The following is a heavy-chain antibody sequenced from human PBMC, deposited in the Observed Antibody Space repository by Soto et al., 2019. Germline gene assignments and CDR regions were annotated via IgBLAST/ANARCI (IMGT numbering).Heavy chain of an antibody. V-gene: IGHV3-23*01. CDR1: GFTFSSYA. Sequence: GGSLRLSCAASGFTFSSYAISWVRQAPGKGLEWVSAISGSGSSTYYADSVKGRFTISRDNSKNTLYLQMTSLRAEDTAVYYCAKDLYSSSWGYFQHWGQGTLVNVSS. CDR3: AKDLYSSSWGYFQH. J-gene: IGHJ1*01. CDR2: ISGSGSST. D-gene: IGHD6-13*01.